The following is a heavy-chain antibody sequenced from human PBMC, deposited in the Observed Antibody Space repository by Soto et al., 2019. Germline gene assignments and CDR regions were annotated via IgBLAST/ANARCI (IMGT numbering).Heavy chain of an antibody. CDR3: PISMATITTLFEY. D-gene: IGHD5-12*01. Sequence: EVDLLESGGGSVQPGGSLRLSCAASGFTLRNYAMSWVRQAPGKGLEWVSGISGSGTSTDYADSVKGRFTISRDNTKNTLNLQMKSLRAEDTVVYYCPISMATITTLFEYCGQGTLVTGTS. V-gene: IGHV3-23*01. CDR2: ISGSGTST. J-gene: IGHJ4*02. CDR1: GFTLRNYA.